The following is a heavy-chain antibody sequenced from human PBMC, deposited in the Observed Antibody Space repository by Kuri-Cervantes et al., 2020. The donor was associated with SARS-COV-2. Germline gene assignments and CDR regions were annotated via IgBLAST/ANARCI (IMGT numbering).Heavy chain of an antibody. V-gene: IGHV1-2*04. D-gene: IGHD7-27*01. Sequence: ASVKVSCKASGYTFTGYYIHWVRQAPGQGLEWMGWINPNSGGTNYAQKFQGWVTMTRDTSITTAYMEVSRSGDSAVYYCARGWGPGNFDSWGQGTLVTVSS. CDR3: ARGWGPGNFDS. CDR2: INPNSGGT. J-gene: IGHJ4*02. CDR1: GYTFTGYY.